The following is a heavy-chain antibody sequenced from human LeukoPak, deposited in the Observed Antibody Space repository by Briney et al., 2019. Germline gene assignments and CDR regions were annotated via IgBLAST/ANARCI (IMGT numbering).Heavy chain of an antibody. Sequence: WASVKVSCKASGYTFTGYYMHWVRQAPGQGLGWMGWINPNSGGTNYAQKFQGRVTMTRDTSFSTAYMELSRLRSDDTAVYYCARDKASGSYEAEFQHWGQGTLVTVSS. V-gene: IGHV1-2*02. D-gene: IGHD1-26*01. CDR2: INPNSGGT. CDR3: ARDKASGSYEAEFQH. J-gene: IGHJ1*01. CDR1: GYTFTGYY.